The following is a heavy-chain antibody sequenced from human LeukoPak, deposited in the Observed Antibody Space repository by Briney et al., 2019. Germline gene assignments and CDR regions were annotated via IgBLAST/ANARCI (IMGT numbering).Heavy chain of an antibody. J-gene: IGHJ6*03. CDR1: GGTFSSYA. Sequence: SVKVSCKASGGTFSSYAISWVRQAPGQGLEWMGGIIPIFGTANYAQKFQGRVTITADESTSTAYMELSSLRSEDTAVYFCARGRVSSSTWYSTHYYYFYMDVWGKGTTVTVSS. V-gene: IGHV1-69*13. CDR2: IIPIFGTA. CDR3: ARGRVSSSTWYSTHYYYFYMDV. D-gene: IGHD1-1*01.